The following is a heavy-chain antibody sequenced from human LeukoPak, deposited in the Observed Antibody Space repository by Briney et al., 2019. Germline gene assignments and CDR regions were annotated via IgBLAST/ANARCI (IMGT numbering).Heavy chain of an antibody. J-gene: IGHJ4*02. V-gene: IGHV3-23*01. Sequence: GGSLRLSCAATGFTLISYSMTWVRQAPGKGLEGVSAIRASDSNTFYADSVKGRFTISRDSSKNTLYLQMNDLRDEDTAVYYCAKLTPGWFEDFWGQGTLVTVSS. CDR2: IRASDSNT. CDR3: AKLTPGWFEDF. CDR1: GFTLISYS. D-gene: IGHD3-10*01.